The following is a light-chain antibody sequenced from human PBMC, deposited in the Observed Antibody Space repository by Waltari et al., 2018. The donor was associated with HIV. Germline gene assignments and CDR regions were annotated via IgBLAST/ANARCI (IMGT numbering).Light chain of an antibody. Sequence: SSDLSQDPAVSVALGQTVRITCQGDSLRNYYASWYQQKPGPAPILVIFGKNKRPSGIPDRFSGSNSGNTASLTITGAQAEDEADYYCNSRDSSDNHVFGGGTKVTV. V-gene: IGLV3-19*01. CDR3: NSRDSSDNHV. CDR2: GKN. CDR1: SLRNYY. J-gene: IGLJ3*02.